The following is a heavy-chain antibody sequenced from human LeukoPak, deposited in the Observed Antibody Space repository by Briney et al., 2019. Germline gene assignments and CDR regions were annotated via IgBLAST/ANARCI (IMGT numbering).Heavy chain of an antibody. J-gene: IGHJ6*03. CDR3: ARGSSSWYLYYYYYMDV. Sequence: ASVKVSCKASGYTFSNYNIHWLRQAPGQGLEWMGIVNPSGDSTNYAQNFQGRVTMTGDTSTSTVYMELSSLRSEDTAVYYCARGSSSWYLYYYYYMDVWGKGTTVTISS. CDR1: GYTFSNYN. V-gene: IGHV1-46*01. D-gene: IGHD6-13*01. CDR2: VNPSGDST.